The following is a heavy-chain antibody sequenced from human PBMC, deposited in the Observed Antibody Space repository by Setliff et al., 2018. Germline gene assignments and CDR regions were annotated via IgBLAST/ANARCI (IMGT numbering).Heavy chain of an antibody. V-gene: IGHV5-51*01. CDR1: GYRFTTYW. CDR2: VFSGDSDT. CDR3: ARLGAPASHDAFDI. J-gene: IGHJ3*02. D-gene: IGHD6-25*01. Sequence: GESLTISCKGSGYRFTTYWIGWVRQMPGKGLEWMGIVFSGDSDTRYSPSFQGQVTMSADKSINTAYLQWSSLKASDTAMYYCARLGAPASHDAFDIWGQGTRGTVSS.